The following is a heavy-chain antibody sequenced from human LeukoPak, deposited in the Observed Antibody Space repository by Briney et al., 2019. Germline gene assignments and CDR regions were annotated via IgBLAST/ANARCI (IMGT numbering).Heavy chain of an antibody. V-gene: IGHV3-15*04. J-gene: IGHJ4*02. CDR3: STLAFDVHY. Sequence: GGSLRLPCAASGFTFVDTWMTWVRQAPGKGLEWVGRMESNPAGGRVDYAAPVKGRFTISRDDSRSTLYLQLNNLGAEDTAVYYSSTLAFDVHYWGRGTLTTVSS. CDR2: MESNPAGGRV. CDR1: GFTFVDTW. D-gene: IGHD2/OR15-2a*01.